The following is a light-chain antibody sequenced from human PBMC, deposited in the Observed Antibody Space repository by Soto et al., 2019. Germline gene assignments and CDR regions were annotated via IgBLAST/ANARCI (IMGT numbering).Light chain of an antibody. J-gene: IGKJ1*01. V-gene: IGKV3-20*01. CDR2: GAS. CDR3: EQYGTSPRT. Sequence: EIVLTQSPGTLSLSPGERATLSCRASQSVSSNYLAWYQQKPGQAPRLLIFGASSRATGIPDRFSGSGSGTDFTLTISRLEPEDFGMYYCEQYGTSPRTFGQGTKVEIK. CDR1: QSVSSNY.